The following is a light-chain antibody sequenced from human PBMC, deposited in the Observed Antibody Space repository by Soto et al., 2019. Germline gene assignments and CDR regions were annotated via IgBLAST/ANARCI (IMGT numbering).Light chain of an antibody. CDR2: GAS. CDR1: QSVSSN. J-gene: IGKJ4*01. CDR3: QQYNQWPVA. V-gene: IGKV3-15*01. Sequence: VMTQSPTTLSVSPGERATLSCRASQSVSSNLAWYQQKPGQAPRLLIYGASTRATGVPARFSGSGSATEFTLTISSLQSEDFAVYYCQQYNQWPVAFGGGTKVESK.